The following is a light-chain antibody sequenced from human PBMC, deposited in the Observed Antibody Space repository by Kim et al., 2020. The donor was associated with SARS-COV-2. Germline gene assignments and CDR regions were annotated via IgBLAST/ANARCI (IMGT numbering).Light chain of an antibody. Sequence: IQLTQSPSSLSASVGDRVTVTCRASQGISSYLAWYQQKPGKAPKLLIYAASTLQSGVPSRFSGSESGTDFTLTISSLQPEAFATYYCVQLNSYPLTFGGGTKVDSK. CDR3: VQLNSYPLT. J-gene: IGKJ4*01. V-gene: IGKV1-9*01. CDR1: QGISSY. CDR2: AAS.